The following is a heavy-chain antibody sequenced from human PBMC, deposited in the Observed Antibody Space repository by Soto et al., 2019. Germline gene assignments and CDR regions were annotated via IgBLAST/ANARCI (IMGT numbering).Heavy chain of an antibody. CDR2: IWFDGSNK. D-gene: IGHD1-26*01. CDR1: GFIFSSYG. CDR3: VRDAKSVETTGGFDY. Sequence: QVQLVDSGGGVVQPGRSLRLSCAASGFIFSSYGMHWVRQAPGKGLEWVAGIWFDGSNKYYADSVKGRFTISRDNSRNTLYLQMNGLRAEDTAVYYCVRDAKSVETTGGFDYWGQGTLVTVSS. J-gene: IGHJ4*02. V-gene: IGHV3-33*01.